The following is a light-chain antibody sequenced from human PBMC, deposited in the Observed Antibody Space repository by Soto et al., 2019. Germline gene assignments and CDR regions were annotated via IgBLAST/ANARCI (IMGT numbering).Light chain of an antibody. J-gene: IGKJ1*01. CDR3: QHHNSYYQT. CDR2: GAS. CDR1: QSIRYY. V-gene: IGKV1-5*01. Sequence: DIQLTQSPPTLSASVGDRVTITCLASQSIRYYLAWYQQMPGKAPKLLIYGASSLQSGVPSRFSGSGSGTEFTLTISSLQPDDFATYFCQHHNSYYQTFGQGTKV.